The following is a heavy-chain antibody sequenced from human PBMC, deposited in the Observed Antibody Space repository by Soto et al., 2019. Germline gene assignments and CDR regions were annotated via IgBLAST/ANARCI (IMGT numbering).Heavy chain of an antibody. J-gene: IGHJ5*02. Sequence: PGGSLRLSCAAYGFTFSSYGMHWVRQAPGKWLEWVAVISYDGSNKYYADSVKGRFTISRDNSKNTLYLQMNSLRAEDTAVYYCAKDPWRYSSSFFGWFDPWGQGXLVTVCS. CDR2: ISYDGSNK. CDR3: AKDPWRYSSSFFGWFDP. D-gene: IGHD6-6*01. CDR1: GFTFSSYG. V-gene: IGHV3-30*18.